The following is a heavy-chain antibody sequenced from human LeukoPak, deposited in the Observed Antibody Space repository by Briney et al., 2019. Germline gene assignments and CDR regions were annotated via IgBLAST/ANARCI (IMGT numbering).Heavy chain of an antibody. D-gene: IGHD2-2*01. CDR2: IYYSGST. Sequence: SETLSLTCTVSGGSISSYYWSWIRQPPGEGLEWIGYIYYSGSTNYNPSLKSRVTISVDTSKNQFSLKLSSVTAADTAVYYCARDIVVVPPYYYYMDVWGKGTTVTVSS. J-gene: IGHJ6*03. CDR1: GGSISSYY. V-gene: IGHV4-59*01. CDR3: ARDIVVVPPYYYYMDV.